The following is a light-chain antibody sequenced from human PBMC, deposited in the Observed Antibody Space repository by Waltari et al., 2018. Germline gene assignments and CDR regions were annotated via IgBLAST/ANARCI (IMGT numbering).Light chain of an antibody. J-gene: IGLJ3*02. CDR2: NTN. Sequence: QTVVTQEPSFSVTPGGTVTLTCGLISGSVSSTLYTSWYQPIPGQAPRTSIHNTNSRSSGVPNRFAGSILWNNAALTITGAQADDESHYYCALYMGSDSWVFGGGTKLTVL. V-gene: IGLV8-61*01. CDR3: ALYMGSDSWV. CDR1: SGSVSSTLY.